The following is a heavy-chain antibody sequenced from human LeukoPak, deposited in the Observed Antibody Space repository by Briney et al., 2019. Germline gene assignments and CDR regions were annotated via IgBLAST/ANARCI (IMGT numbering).Heavy chain of an antibody. CDR1: GGSISSYY. V-gene: IGHV4-59*08. CDR3: VRVDNGGNYFDY. Sequence: SETLSLTCTVSGGSISSYYWSWIRQPPGKGLEWIGYIYYSGSTNYNPSLKSRVTISVDTSKNQFSLRLSSVTAADTAVYYCVRVDNGGNYFDYWGQGTLVTVSS. CDR2: IYYSGST. D-gene: IGHD4-23*01. J-gene: IGHJ4*02.